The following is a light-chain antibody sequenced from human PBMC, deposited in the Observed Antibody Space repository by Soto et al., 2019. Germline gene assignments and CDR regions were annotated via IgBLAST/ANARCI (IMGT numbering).Light chain of an antibody. CDR3: SSFTSSSVV. V-gene: IGLV2-14*01. CDR1: SSDVGGYNY. CDR2: EVR. J-gene: IGLJ2*01. Sequence: QSALTQPASVSGSPGQSITISCTGTSSDVGGYNYVSWYQQHPGKVPKLMIYEVRYRPSGISNRFSGSKSGDTASLTISGLQAEDEADYYCSSFTSSSVVFGGGTKVTVL.